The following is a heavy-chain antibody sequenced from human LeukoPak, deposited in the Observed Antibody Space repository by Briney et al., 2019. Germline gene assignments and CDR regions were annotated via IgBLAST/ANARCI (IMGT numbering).Heavy chain of an antibody. CDR3: ARHLSPVDAFDI. V-gene: IGHV1-46*01. Sequence: ASVEVSCKASGYTFTSYYMHWVRQAPGQGLEWMGIINPSGGSTSYAQKFQGRVTMTRDTSTSTVYMELSSLRSEDTAVYYCARHLSPVDAFDIWGQGTMVTVSS. CDR1: GYTFTSYY. J-gene: IGHJ3*02. D-gene: IGHD2/OR15-2a*01. CDR2: INPSGGST.